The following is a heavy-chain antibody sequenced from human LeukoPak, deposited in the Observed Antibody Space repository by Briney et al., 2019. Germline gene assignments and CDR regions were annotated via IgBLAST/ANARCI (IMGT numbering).Heavy chain of an antibody. V-gene: IGHV3-7*01. J-gene: IGHJ3*02. Sequence: GGSLRLSCAASGFTFSSYEMNWVRQAPGKGLEWVANIKQDGSEKYYVDSVKGRFTISRDNAKNSLYLQMNSLRAEDTAVYYCARAGGTYYGIAFDTWGQGTMVTVSS. CDR3: ARAGGTYYGIAFDT. CDR1: GFTFSSYE. D-gene: IGHD1-26*01. CDR2: IKQDGSEK.